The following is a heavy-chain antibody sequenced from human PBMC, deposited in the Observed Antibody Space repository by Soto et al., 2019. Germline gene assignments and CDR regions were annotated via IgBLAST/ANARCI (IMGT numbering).Heavy chain of an antibody. CDR3: ASEGTAMKLHY. Sequence: QVKLQESGPGLVKPSETLSLTCTVSGVSISNYYWTWIRQPAGKGLEWIGRIFPSGSTNYNPSLRGRVTMSVDTSKNLFSLKLSSETAADTALYYCASEGTAMKLHYWGQGTLVTVSS. CDR2: IFPSGST. V-gene: IGHV4-4*07. CDR1: GVSISNYY. D-gene: IGHD5-18*01. J-gene: IGHJ4*02.